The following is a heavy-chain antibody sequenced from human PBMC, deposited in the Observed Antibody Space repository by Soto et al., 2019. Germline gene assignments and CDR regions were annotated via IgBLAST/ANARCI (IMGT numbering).Heavy chain of an antibody. J-gene: IGHJ3*02. CDR3: ARGVAVHDAFDI. Sequence: QVQLQESGPGLVKPSQTLSLTCTVSGGSISSGGYYWSWIRQHPGEGLERIGYIYYSGSTYYNPSLKSRVTISVDTSKNQFALKLSSVTAADTAVYYCARGVAVHDAFDIWGQGTMVTVSS. CDR1: GGSISSGGYY. V-gene: IGHV4-31*03. D-gene: IGHD2-2*01. CDR2: IYYSGST.